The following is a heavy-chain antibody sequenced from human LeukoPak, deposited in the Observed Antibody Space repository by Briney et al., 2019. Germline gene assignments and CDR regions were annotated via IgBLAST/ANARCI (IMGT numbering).Heavy chain of an antibody. Sequence: GGSLRLSCAASGFTFSSYAMSWVRQAPGKGLEWVSANSGSGGSTYYADSVKGRFTISRDNSKNTLYLQMNSLRAEDTAVYYCAKDRRVIVVVPAASDYWGQGTLVTVSS. J-gene: IGHJ4*02. V-gene: IGHV3-23*01. D-gene: IGHD2-2*01. CDR1: GFTFSSYA. CDR2: NSGSGGST. CDR3: AKDRRVIVVVPAASDY.